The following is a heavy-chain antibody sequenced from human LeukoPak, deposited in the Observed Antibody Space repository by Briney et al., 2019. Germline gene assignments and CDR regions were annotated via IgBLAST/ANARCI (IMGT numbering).Heavy chain of an antibody. J-gene: IGHJ6*02. CDR3: ARGDGAAAGLYYYYYGMDV. CDR1: GGSFNGYY. V-gene: IGHV4-34*01. CDR2: INHSGST. D-gene: IGHD6-13*01. Sequence: SETLSLTCAVYGGSFNGYYWSWIRQPPGKGLEWIGEINHSGSTNYNPSLKSRVTISVDTSKNQFSLKLSSVTAADTAVYYCARGDGAAAGLYYYYYGMDVWGQGTTVTVSS.